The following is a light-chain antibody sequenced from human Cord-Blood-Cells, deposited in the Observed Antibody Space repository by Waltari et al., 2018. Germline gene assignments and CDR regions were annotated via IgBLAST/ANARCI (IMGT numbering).Light chain of an antibody. CDR1: QGISNY. J-gene: IGKJ3*01. CDR3: QNYNSAPFA. CDR2: AAS. Sequence: DIQMTQSPSSLSASVGDRLTITCRASQGISNYLAWYQQKPGQVPKLLLYAASTLRSAVPSRFSGSGSGTDFTLTISSVQPEDVGTYYCQNYNSAPFAFGPGTKVDIK. V-gene: IGKV1-27*01.